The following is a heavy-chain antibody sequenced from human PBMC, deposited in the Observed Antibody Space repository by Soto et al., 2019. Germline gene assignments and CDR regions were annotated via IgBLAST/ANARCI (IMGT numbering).Heavy chain of an antibody. J-gene: IGHJ4*02. CDR2: IVPMFGTS. D-gene: IGHD3-3*01. V-gene: IGHV1-69*06. CDR3: NRGSEYDFLSGYL. Sequence: QDRLVQSGAEVRQPGSSVKVACKVTGGTSTRYAINWGRQAPGQGLEWMGGIVPMFGTSKYAQKFQGRVTITADTSTNIAYMELRSLRSEDTGVYYCNRGSEYDFLSGYLWCQGTLVSVSS. CDR1: GGTSTRYA.